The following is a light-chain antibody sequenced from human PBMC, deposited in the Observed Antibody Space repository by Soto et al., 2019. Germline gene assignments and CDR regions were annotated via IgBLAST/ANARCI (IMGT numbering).Light chain of an antibody. J-gene: IGKJ1*01. CDR3: LQGSPWPRT. CDR2: KVS. CDR1: QSLVYSDGNTY. Sequence: DVVMTQSPLSLPVTLGQPASISCRSSQSLVYSDGNTYLTWFQQRRGQSPRRLIYKVSNRDSGGPDRFSGSGSGTDFTLKISRVEAEDVGVYYCLQGSPWPRTFGQGTKVEIK. V-gene: IGKV2-30*01.